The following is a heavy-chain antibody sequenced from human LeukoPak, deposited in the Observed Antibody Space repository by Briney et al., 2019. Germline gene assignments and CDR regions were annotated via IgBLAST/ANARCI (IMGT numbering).Heavy chain of an antibody. J-gene: IGHJ6*03. V-gene: IGHV1-18*01. CDR3: ARTYCGGDCRGYYYYYYMDV. CDR2: ISAYNGNT. Sequence: ASVKVSCKASGYTFTSYGISWVRQAPGQGLEWMGWISAYNGNTNYAQKLQGRVTMTTDTSTSTAYMELRSLRSDDTAVYYCARTYCGGDCRGYYYYYYMDVWGKGTTVTISS. D-gene: IGHD2-21*02. CDR1: GYTFTSYG.